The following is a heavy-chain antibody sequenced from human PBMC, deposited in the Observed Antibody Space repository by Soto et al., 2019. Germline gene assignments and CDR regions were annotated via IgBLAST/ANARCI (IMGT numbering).Heavy chain of an antibody. J-gene: IGHJ6*03. CDR3: ARDHCSSTSCYSPPLNYYYYYMDV. D-gene: IGHD2-2*01. CDR1: GGTFSSYT. V-gene: IGHV1-69*04. Sequence: SVKVSCKASGGTFSSYTVSWVRQAPGQGLEWMGRIIPILGIANYAQKFQGRVTITADKSTSTAYMELSSLRSEDTAVYYCARDHCSSTSCYSPPLNYYYYYMDVWGKGTTVTVSS. CDR2: IIPILGIA.